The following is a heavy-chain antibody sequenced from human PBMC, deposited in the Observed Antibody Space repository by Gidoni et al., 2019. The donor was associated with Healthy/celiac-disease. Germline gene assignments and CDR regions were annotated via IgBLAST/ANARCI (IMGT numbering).Heavy chain of an antibody. CDR2: IYHSGST. V-gene: IGHV4-4*02. Sequence: QVQLQESGPGLVKPSGTLSLTCAVSGGYISSSNWWSWVRQPPGKGLEWIGEIYHSGSTNYNPSLKSRVTISVDKSKNQFSLKLSSVTAADTAVYYCARAHSSSSWGNWFDPWGQGTLVTVSS. CDR3: ARAHSSSSWGNWFDP. D-gene: IGHD6-6*01. J-gene: IGHJ5*02. CDR1: GGYISSSNW.